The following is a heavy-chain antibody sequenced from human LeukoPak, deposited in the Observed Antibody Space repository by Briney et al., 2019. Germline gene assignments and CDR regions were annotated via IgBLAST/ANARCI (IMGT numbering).Heavy chain of an antibody. V-gene: IGHV3-30*03. CDR3: ARDFSDILTGYTDY. J-gene: IGHJ4*02. D-gene: IGHD3-9*01. CDR1: GFTFSSYG. CDR2: ISYDGNNK. Sequence: GGSLRLSCAASGFTFSSYGMHWVRQAPGKGLEWXKLISYDGNNKYYADSVKGRLTISRDNAKNSLYLQMNSLRAEDTALYYCARDFSDILTGYTDYGGEGTLVTVSS.